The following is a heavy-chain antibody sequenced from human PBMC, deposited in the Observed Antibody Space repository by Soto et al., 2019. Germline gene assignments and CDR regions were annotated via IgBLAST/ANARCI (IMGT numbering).Heavy chain of an antibody. CDR2: IHWDDGK. J-gene: IGHJ6*02. D-gene: IGHD3-9*01. CDR3: ARIRAWTGTHYYYGMDV. Sequence: GSGPTLVNPTQTLTLTCTFSGFSLSTSAMCVTWIRQPPGKALEWLAVIHWDDGKYYSTSLKTRLTISKDTSKNQVVLTMTNMEPVDTAIYYCARIRAWTGTHYYYGMDVWGQGTTVTVSS. CDR1: GFSLSTSAMC. V-gene: IGHV2-70*13.